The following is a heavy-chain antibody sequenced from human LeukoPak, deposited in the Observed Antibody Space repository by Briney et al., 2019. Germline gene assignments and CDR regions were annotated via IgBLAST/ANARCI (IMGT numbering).Heavy chain of an antibody. Sequence: PGGSLRLSCAASGFTFSRYEMNWVRQAPGKGLEWVSYISSSGSTIYYADSVKGRFIISRDDARNSLYLQMNSLRAEDTAVYYCARDYYDSSGYDGYFQHWGQGTLVTVSS. J-gene: IGHJ1*01. CDR2: ISSSGSTI. D-gene: IGHD3-22*01. CDR1: GFTFSRYE. CDR3: ARDYYDSSGYDGYFQH. V-gene: IGHV3-48*03.